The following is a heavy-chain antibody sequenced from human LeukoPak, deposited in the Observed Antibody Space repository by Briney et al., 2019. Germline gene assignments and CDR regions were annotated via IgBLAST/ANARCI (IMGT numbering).Heavy chain of an antibody. Sequence: GGSLRLSCAASGLTFSSYSVNWVRQAPGKGLEWVSSISSSSSYIYYADSVKGRFTISRDNAKNSLYLQMNSLRAEDTAVYYCARGSWFGELSLDYWGQGTLVTVSS. J-gene: IGHJ4*02. CDR2: ISSSSSYI. D-gene: IGHD3-10*01. CDR1: GLTFSSYS. V-gene: IGHV3-21*01. CDR3: ARGSWFGELSLDY.